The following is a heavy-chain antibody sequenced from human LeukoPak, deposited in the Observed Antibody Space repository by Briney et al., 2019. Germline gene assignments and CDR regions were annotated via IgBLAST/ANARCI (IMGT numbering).Heavy chain of an antibody. V-gene: IGHV1-69*13. CDR3: ARLKYYYYGMDV. CDR1: GGTFSSYA. D-gene: IGHD3-16*01. CDR2: IIPIFGTA. J-gene: IGHJ6*02. Sequence: APVKVSCKASGGTFSSYAISWVRQAPGQGLEWVGGIIPIFGTANYAQKFQGRVTITADESTSTAYMELSSLRSEDTAVYYCARLKYYYYGMDVWGQGTTVTVSS.